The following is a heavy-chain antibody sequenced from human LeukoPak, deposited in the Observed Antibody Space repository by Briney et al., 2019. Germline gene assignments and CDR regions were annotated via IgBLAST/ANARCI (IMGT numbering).Heavy chain of an antibody. J-gene: IGHJ6*03. V-gene: IGHV3-7*03. Sequence: GGSLRLSCAASGFTFSSYWMSWVRQAPGKRLEWVANIKQDGSEQYYVDSVKGRFTISRDNSKNTLYLQMNSLRAEDTAVYYCARANEYYYYYYMDVWGKGTTVTISS. CDR1: GFTFSSYW. CDR2: IKQDGSEQ. CDR3: ARANEYYYYYYMDV.